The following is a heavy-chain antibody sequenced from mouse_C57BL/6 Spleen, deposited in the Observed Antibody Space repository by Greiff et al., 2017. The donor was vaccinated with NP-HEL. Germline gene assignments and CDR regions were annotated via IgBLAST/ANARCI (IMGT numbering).Heavy chain of an antibody. Sequence: VQLQQPGAELVKPGASVKLSCKASGYTFTSYWMQWVKQRPGQGLEWIGEIDPSDSYTNYNQKFKGKATLTVDTSSSTAYMQLSSLTSEDSAVYYCARGFMTTVVNYWGQGTTLTVSS. V-gene: IGHV1-50*01. CDR1: GYTFTSYW. J-gene: IGHJ2*01. CDR2: IDPSDSYT. D-gene: IGHD1-1*01. CDR3: ARGFMTTVVNY.